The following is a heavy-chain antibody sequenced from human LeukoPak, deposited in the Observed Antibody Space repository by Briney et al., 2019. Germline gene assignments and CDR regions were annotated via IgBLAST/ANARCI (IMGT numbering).Heavy chain of an antibody. Sequence: GTSVKVSRKASGFTFTSSAVQWVRQARGQRLEWIGWIVVGSGNTNYAQKFQERVTITRDMSTSTAYMELSSLRSEDTAVYYCAADRIAVGFYYYYGMDVWGQGTTVTVSS. V-gene: IGHV1-58*01. CDR2: IVVGSGNT. J-gene: IGHJ6*02. CDR3: AADRIAVGFYYYYGMDV. D-gene: IGHD6-19*01. CDR1: GFTFTSSA.